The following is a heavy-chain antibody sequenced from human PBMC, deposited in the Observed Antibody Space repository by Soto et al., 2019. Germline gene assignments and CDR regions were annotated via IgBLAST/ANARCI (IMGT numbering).Heavy chain of an antibody. CDR1: GGSISNGDDY. D-gene: IGHD2-2*01. CDR2: IHYSGST. Sequence: SETLSLTCTVSGGSISNGDDYWSWIRQHPGKGLEWIGYIHYSGSTYYNPSLRSRVTISVDTSKNQFSLKLSSVTAADTAVHFCARAYVVVVPAARRGWFDPWGQGTLVTVSS. CDR3: ARAYVVVVPAARRGWFDP. V-gene: IGHV4-31*03. J-gene: IGHJ5*02.